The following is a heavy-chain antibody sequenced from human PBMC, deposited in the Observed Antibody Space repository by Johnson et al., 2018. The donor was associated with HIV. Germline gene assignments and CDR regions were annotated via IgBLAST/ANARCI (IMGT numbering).Heavy chain of an antibody. J-gene: IGHJ3*02. CDR1: GFNFENHA. CDR2: VTWNNGYI. Sequence: VQLVESGGGLEQPGRSLRLSCAASGFNFENHAMHWVRQVPGKGLEWVAGVTWNNGYIGYADSVKGRFAISRDTAKNTLYLKMNSLRAEDTAVYYCEAFDIWGQGTMVTVSS. CDR3: EAFDI. V-gene: IGHV3-9*01.